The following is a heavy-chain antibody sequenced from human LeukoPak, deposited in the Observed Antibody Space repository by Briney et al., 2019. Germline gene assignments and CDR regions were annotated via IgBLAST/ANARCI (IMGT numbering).Heavy chain of an antibody. CDR3: ARPLRRITGTGSGAFDI. CDR2: INHSGGT. D-gene: IGHD1-20*01. CDR1: GGSFSGYY. Sequence: SETLSLTCAVYGGSFSGYYGSWIRQPPGKGLEWIGEINHSGGTNYNPSLKSRVTISVDTSKNQFSLRLSSVTAADTAVYYCARPLRRITGTGSGAFDIWGQGTMVTVSS. J-gene: IGHJ3*02. V-gene: IGHV4-34*01.